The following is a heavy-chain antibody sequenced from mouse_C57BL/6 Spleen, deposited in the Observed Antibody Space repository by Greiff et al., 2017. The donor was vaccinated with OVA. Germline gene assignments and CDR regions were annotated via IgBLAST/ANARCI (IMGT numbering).Heavy chain of an antibody. Sequence: QVQLQQPGTELVKPGASVKLSCKASGYTFTSYWMHWVKQRPGQGLEWIGNINPSNGGTNYNEKFKSKATLTVDKSSSTAYMQLSSLTSEDSAVYYCAREGNIYYGSRGNFDVWGTGTTVTVSS. CDR1: GYTFTSYW. CDR3: AREGNIYYGSRGNFDV. V-gene: IGHV1-53*01. CDR2: INPSNGGT. D-gene: IGHD1-1*01. J-gene: IGHJ1*03.